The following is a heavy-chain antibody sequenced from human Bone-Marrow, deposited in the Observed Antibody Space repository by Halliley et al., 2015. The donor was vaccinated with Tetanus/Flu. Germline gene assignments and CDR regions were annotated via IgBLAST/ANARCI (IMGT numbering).Heavy chain of an antibody. CDR3: ARGNCLVWWWGAA. CDR1: GDSISSHS. J-gene: IGHJ4*02. CDR2: FEYRGGT. D-gene: IGHD2-21*01. Sequence: TLSLTCNVSGDSISSHSWSWIRQPPGKGMEWIGNFEYRGGTNCNPSLNSRVTISVDMSKNQFSLKLSSVTAADTAVYYCARGNCLVWWWGAARGGGPLVTVSS. V-gene: IGHV4-59*11.